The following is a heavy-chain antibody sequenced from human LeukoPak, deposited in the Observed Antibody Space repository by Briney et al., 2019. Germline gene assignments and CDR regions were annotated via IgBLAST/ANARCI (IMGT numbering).Heavy chain of an antibody. CDR2: IYYSGST. CDR1: GGSISSYY. Sequence: SETLSLTCTVSGGSISSYYWSWIRQPPGKGLEWIGYIYYSGSTNYNPSLKSRATISVDTSKNQFSLKLSSVTAADTAVYYCARVGSGSYYPGYYYYYMDVWGKGTTVTISS. CDR3: ARVGSGSYYPGYYYYYMDV. V-gene: IGHV4-59*01. J-gene: IGHJ6*03. D-gene: IGHD3-10*01.